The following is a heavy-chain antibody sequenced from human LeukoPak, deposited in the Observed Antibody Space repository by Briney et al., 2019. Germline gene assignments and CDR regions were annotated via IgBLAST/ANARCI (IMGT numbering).Heavy chain of an antibody. J-gene: IGHJ4*02. CDR3: ARHASVDGNWPRPLDY. D-gene: IGHD6-19*01. V-gene: IGHV4-39*01. Sequence: KSSETLSLTCTVSGGSISSSPYYWGWIRQPPGKGLGWIGNIYYSGSTYYNPSLKTRVTISVDTSKNQFSLKLTSVTAADTAVYYCARHASVDGNWPRPLDYWGQGSLVTVSS. CDR1: GGSISSSPYY. CDR2: IYYSGST.